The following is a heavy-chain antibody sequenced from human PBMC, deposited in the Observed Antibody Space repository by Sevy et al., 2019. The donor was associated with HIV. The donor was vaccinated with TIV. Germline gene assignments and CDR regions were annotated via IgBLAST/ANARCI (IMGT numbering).Heavy chain of an antibody. CDR1: GYTFTNYD. CDR3: ARGTVLLGIVVVPAARGWFDY. CDR2: MNPNSGNT. Sequence: ASVKVSCKASGYTFTNYDINWVRQATGQGLEWMGWMNPNSGNTGYAQKFQGRVTMTRNTSISTAYMELSSLRSEDTAVYYCARGTVLLGIVVVPAARGWFDYWGQGTLVTVSS. D-gene: IGHD2-2*03. J-gene: IGHJ5*01. V-gene: IGHV1-8*01.